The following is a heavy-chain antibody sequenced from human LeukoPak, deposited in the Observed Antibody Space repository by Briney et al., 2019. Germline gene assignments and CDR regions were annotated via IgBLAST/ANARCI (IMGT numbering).Heavy chain of an antibody. CDR2: ISGSGGST. Sequence: ETLSLTCTVSGGSISSSSYYWGWIRQAPGKGLEWVSAISGSGGSTYYADSVKGRFTISRDNSKNTLYLQMNSLRAEDTAVYYCAKDPHRIVGASYYFDYWGQGTLVTVSS. J-gene: IGHJ4*02. V-gene: IGHV3-23*01. D-gene: IGHD1-26*01. CDR1: GGSISSSSYY. CDR3: AKDPHRIVGASYYFDY.